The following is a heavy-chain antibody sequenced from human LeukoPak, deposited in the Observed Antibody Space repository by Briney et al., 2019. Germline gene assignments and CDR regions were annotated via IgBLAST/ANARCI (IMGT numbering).Heavy chain of an antibody. CDR3: ARGPPTLRQQLTLWYYFDY. V-gene: IGHV4-59*01. Sequence: SSETLSLTCTVSGGSISSYYWSWIRQPPGKGLEWIGYIYYSGSTNYNPSLKGRVTISVDTSKNQFSLKLSSVTAADTAVYYCARGPPTLRQQLTLWYYFDYWGQGTLVTVSS. CDR2: IYYSGST. J-gene: IGHJ4*02. D-gene: IGHD6-13*01. CDR1: GGSISSYY.